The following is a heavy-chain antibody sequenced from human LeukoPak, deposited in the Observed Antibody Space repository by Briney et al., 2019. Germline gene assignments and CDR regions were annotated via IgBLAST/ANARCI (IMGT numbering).Heavy chain of an antibody. V-gene: IGHV3-30*02. Sequence: TGGSLRLSCAASGFTFSSYGVHWVRQAPGKGLEWVAFIRYDGSNKYYADSVKGRFTISRDNSKNTLYLQMNSLRAEDTAVYYCAKDLFYCGRDCYEPLEYFQHWGQCTLVTVSS. CDR3: AKDLFYCGRDCYEPLEYFQH. D-gene: IGHD2-21*02. CDR1: GFTFSSYG. CDR2: IRYDGSNK. J-gene: IGHJ1*01.